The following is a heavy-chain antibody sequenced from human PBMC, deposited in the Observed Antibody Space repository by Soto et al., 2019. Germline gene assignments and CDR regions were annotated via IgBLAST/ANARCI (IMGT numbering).Heavy chain of an antibody. CDR3: ARLYCSSTSCPRGYYYMDV. V-gene: IGHV3-33*01. CDR2: IWYDGSNK. Sequence: GGSLRLSCAASGFTFSSYGMHWVRQAPGKGLEWVAVIWYDGSNKYYADSVKGRFTISRDNSKNTLYLQMNSLRAEDTAVYYCARLYCSSTSCPRGYYYMDVWGKGTTVTVSS. J-gene: IGHJ6*03. CDR1: GFTFSSYG. D-gene: IGHD2-2*01.